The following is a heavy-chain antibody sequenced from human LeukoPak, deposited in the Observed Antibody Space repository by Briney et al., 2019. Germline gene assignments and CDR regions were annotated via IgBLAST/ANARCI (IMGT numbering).Heavy chain of an antibody. CDR1: GFTFSSYS. CDR2: ISYDGSNK. D-gene: IGHD1-1*01. Sequence: GGSLRLSCAASGFTFSSYSMNWVRQAPGKGLEWVAVISYDGSNKYYADSVKGRFTISRDNSKNTLYLQMNSLRAEDTAVYYCARDLTDNWNVRVESGNYWGQGTLVTVSS. CDR3: ARDLTDNWNVRVESGNY. V-gene: IGHV3-30*03. J-gene: IGHJ4*02.